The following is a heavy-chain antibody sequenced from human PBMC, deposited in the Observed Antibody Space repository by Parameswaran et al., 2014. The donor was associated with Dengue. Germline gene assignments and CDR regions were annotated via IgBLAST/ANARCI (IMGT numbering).Heavy chain of an antibody. J-gene: IGHJ6*02. V-gene: IGHV1-2*02. CDR2: INPNSGGT. CDR3: ARASLYCSSTSCYIGYYYYGMDV. D-gene: IGHD2-2*02. Sequence: WVRQAPGQGLEWMGWINPNSGGTNYAQKFQGRVTMTRDTSISTAYMELSRLRSDDTAVYYCARASLYCSSTSCYIGYYYYGMDVWGQGTTVTVSS.